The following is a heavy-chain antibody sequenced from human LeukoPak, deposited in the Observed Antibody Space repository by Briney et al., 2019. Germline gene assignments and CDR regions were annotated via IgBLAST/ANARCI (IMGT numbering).Heavy chain of an antibody. D-gene: IGHD5-18*01. V-gene: IGHV1-46*01. CDR2: INPSGRST. Sequence: ASVKVSCKASGYTFTNYCIHWVRQAPGQGLEWMGIINPSGRSTSYAQKFQGRVAMTRDTSTSTVYMELSSLRSEDTAVYYCAREIGPIQLHLWGSAFDYWGQGTLVTVSS. CDR3: AREIGPIQLHLWGSAFDY. J-gene: IGHJ4*02. CDR1: GYTFTNYC.